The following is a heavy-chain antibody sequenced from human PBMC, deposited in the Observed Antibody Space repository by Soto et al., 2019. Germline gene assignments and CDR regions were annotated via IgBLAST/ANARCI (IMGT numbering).Heavy chain of an antibody. D-gene: IGHD6-6*01. V-gene: IGHV1-8*01. Sequence: QVQLVQSGAEVKKPGASVKVSCKASGYTFTSYDINWVRQATGQGLEWMGWMNPNSGNTGYAQKFQGRVTMTRNTSIRTAYMELSSLRSEDTAVYYCARGVAARRTNYYYGMDVWGHGTTVTFA. CDR1: GYTFTSYD. J-gene: IGHJ6*02. CDR2: MNPNSGNT. CDR3: ARGVAARRTNYYYGMDV.